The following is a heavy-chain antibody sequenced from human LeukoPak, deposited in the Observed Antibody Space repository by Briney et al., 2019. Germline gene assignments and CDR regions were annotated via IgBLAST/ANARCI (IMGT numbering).Heavy chain of an antibody. D-gene: IGHD2-2*01. CDR3: ARWTDIVVVPAAGHYGMDV. Sequence: GESLKISCKGSGYSFTSYWIGWVRQMPGKGLEWMGIIYPGDSDTRYSPSFQGQVTISADKSISTAYLQWSSLKASDTAMYHCARWTDIVVVPAAGHYGMDVWGQGTTVTVSS. CDR2: IYPGDSDT. J-gene: IGHJ6*02. V-gene: IGHV5-51*01. CDR1: GYSFTSYW.